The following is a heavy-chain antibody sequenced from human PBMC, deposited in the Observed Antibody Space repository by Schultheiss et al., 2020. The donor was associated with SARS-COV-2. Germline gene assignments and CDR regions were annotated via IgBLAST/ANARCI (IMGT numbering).Heavy chain of an antibody. CDR3: ARWFRPGGGAFDI. V-gene: IGHV4-61*08. CDR2: LYYSGST. J-gene: IGHJ3*02. D-gene: IGHD3-10*01. Sequence: SETLSLTCTVSGDSVSSAGYYWSWIRQPPGKGLEWIGYLYYSGSTNYNPSLKSRVTISVDTSKSQFSLKLNSVTAADTAVYYCARWFRPGGGAFDIWGQGTMVTVSS. CDR1: GDSVSSAGYY.